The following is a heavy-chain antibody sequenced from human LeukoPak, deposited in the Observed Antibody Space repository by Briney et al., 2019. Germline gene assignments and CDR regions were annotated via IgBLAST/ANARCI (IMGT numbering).Heavy chain of an antibody. J-gene: IGHJ4*02. D-gene: IGHD6-13*01. CDR2: IGGGGEST. V-gene: IGHV3-23*01. CDR1: GFTFSSYA. CDR3: AKDRAQQLVLDF. Sequence: GGSLRLSCAASGFTFSSYAMSWVRQAPGKGLEWVSTIGGGGESTYYADSVKGRFTISRDNSKNTVYLQMNSLRAEDTAVYYCAKDRAQQLVLDFWGQGTLVTVSS.